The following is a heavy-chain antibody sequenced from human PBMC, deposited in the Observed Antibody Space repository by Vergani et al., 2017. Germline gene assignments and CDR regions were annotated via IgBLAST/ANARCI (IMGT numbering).Heavy chain of an antibody. CDR2: IRYDGSNK. CDR1: GYTFGHFD. J-gene: IGHJ6*02. V-gene: IGHV3-30*02. D-gene: IGHD1-26*01. CDR3: AKKGGSLYYYGVDV. Sequence: QEQLLQSGGGVVQPGGSLRLSCIGSGYTFGHFDMHWVRQAPGKGLEWVAFIRYDGSNKYYADSVKGRFTISRDNSKDTLFLQMNGLRPEDTGTYFCAKKGGSLYYYGVDVWGQGTTITVSS.